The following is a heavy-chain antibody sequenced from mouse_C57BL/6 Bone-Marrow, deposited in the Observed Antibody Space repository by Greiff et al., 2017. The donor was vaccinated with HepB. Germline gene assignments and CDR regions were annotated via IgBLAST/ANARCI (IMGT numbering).Heavy chain of an antibody. V-gene: IGHV1-5*01. J-gene: IGHJ3*01. CDR3: TSTMINSWFAY. CDR1: GYTFTSHW. CDR2: IYPGNSDT. Sequence: EVQLQQSGTVLARPGASVKMSCKTSGYTFTSHWMHWVKQRPGQGLEWIGAIYPGNSDTSYNQKFKGKAKLTAVTSASTAYMELSSLTNEDSAVYYCTSTMINSWFAYWGQGTLVTVSA. D-gene: IGHD2-4*01.